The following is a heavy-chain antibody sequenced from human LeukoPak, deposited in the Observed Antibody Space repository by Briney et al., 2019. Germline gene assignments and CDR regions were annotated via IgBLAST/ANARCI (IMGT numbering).Heavy chain of an antibody. CDR3: ARRPFPQQQVLSRDENWYFDL. J-gene: IGHJ2*01. CDR1: GGSISSYY. Sequence: SETLSLTCTVSGGSISSYYWSWIRQPPGQGLEWIGYIYYSGSTNYNPSLKSRVTISVDTSKNQFSLKLSSVTAADTAVYYCARRPFPQQQVLSRDENWYFDLWGRGTLVTVSS. CDR2: IYYSGST. D-gene: IGHD6-13*01. V-gene: IGHV4-59*08.